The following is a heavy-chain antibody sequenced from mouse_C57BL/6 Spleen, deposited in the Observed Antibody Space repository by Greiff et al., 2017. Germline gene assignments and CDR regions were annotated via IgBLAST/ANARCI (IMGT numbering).Heavy chain of an antibody. J-gene: IGHJ3*01. Sequence: VQLQQSGAELARPGASVKLSCKASGYTFTSYGISWVKQRTGQGLEWIGVIYPRSGNTYYNEKFKGKATLTADKSSSTAYMELRSLTSEDSAVYFCAATVEGAWFAYWGQGTLVTVSA. V-gene: IGHV1-81*01. CDR2: IYPRSGNT. CDR3: AATVEGAWFAY. CDR1: GYTFTSYG. D-gene: IGHD1-1*01.